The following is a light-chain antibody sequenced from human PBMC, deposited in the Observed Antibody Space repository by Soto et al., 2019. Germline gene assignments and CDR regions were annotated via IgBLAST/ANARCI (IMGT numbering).Light chain of an antibody. V-gene: IGKV3-15*01. CDR2: RAS. J-gene: IGKJ2*01. CDR1: QSVDSN. CDR3: QQYNDWPYN. Sequence: EVVMTQSPATLSVSPGERATLSCRASQSVDSNLAWYQQKPGQAHRLLIYRASTRAAGIPDTFSGSGSGTEFTLTISRLQSEDFAVYYCQQYNDWPYNFGQGTKLDIK.